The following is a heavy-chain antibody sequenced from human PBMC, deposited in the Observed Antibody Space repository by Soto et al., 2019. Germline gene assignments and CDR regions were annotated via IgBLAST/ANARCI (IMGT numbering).Heavy chain of an antibody. CDR1: GGSISSSNW. J-gene: IGHJ5*02. Sequence: SETLSLTCAVSGGSISSSNWWSWVRQPPGKGLEWIGEIYHSGSTNYNPSLKSRVTISVDKSKNQFSLKLSSVTAADTAVYYCARDRSSWTNTENWFDPWGQGTLVTVSS. CDR3: ARDRSSWTNTENWFDP. D-gene: IGHD6-13*01. V-gene: IGHV4-4*02. CDR2: IYHSGST.